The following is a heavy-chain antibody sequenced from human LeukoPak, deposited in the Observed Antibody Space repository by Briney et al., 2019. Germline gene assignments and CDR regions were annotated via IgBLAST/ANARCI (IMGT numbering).Heavy chain of an antibody. CDR3: ARDRCSSRSCYLTITQKGYFDL. CDR2: IYYSGST. V-gene: IGHV4-59*01. Sequence: SETLSLTCTVSGGSINNYYWSWIRQPPGKGLEWIGYIYYSGSTNYNPSLKSRVTISLDPSKTQFSLTLSSVTAADTAVYYCARDRCSSRSCYLTITQKGYFDLWGHGTVVTVSS. CDR1: GGSINNYY. D-gene: IGHD2-2*01. J-gene: IGHJ2*01.